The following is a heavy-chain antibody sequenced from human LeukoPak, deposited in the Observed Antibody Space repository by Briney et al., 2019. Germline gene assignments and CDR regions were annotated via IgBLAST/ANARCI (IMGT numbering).Heavy chain of an antibody. J-gene: IGHJ4*02. Sequence: ASVKVSCKTSGYTFTSYYIHWVRQAPGQGFEWVGLFNPGGGGTTYAQKFQGRVTMTRDTSTSTVDMELRSLTSEDTAVYYCARLDQDGLFDYWGQGTLVTVSS. D-gene: IGHD5-24*01. CDR3: ARLDQDGLFDY. CDR1: GYTFTSYY. V-gene: IGHV1-46*01. CDR2: FNPGGGGT.